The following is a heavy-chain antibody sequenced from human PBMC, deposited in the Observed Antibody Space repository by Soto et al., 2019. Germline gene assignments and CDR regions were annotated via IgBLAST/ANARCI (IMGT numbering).Heavy chain of an antibody. CDR2: INHSGST. V-gene: IGHV4-34*01. D-gene: IGHD3-10*01. CDR1: GGSFSGYY. CDR3: ARGLGSLSRGSGSYLPDFGYYYMDV. Sequence: SETLSLTCAVYGGSFSGYYWSWIRQPPGKGLEWIGEINHSGSTNYNPSLKSRVTISVDTSKNQFSLKLSSVTAADTAVYYCARGLGSLSRGSGSYLPDFGYYYMDVWGKGTTVTVSS. J-gene: IGHJ6*03.